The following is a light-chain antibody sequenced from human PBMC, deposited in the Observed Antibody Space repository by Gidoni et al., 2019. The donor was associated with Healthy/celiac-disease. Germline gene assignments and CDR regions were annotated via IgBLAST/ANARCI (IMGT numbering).Light chain of an antibody. CDR3: QQSYSTPLT. Sequence: DIQMTQSPSSLSASVGDIVTITCRASQSISSYLNWYQQKPGNAPKLLIYAASSLQSGVPSRFSGSGSGTDFTLTISSLQPEDFATYYCQQSYSTPLTFGGGTKVEIK. CDR1: QSISSY. CDR2: AAS. J-gene: IGKJ4*01. V-gene: IGKV1-39*01.